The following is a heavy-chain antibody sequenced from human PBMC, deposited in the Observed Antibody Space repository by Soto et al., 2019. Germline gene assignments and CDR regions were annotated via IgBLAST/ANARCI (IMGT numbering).Heavy chain of an antibody. Sequence: ASVKVSCKASGYTFTSYGISWVRQAPGQGLEWMGWISAYNGNTNYAQKLQGRVTMTTDTSTSTAYMELRSLRSDDTAVYYCARDVDGGYDFWSGYVFDPWGQGTRVTAPQ. CDR3: ARDVDGGYDFWSGYVFDP. CDR1: GYTFTSYG. CDR2: ISAYNGNT. D-gene: IGHD3-3*01. V-gene: IGHV1-18*04. J-gene: IGHJ5*02.